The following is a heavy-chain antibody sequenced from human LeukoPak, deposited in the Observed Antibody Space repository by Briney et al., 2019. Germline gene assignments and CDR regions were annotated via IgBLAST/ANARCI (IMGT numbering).Heavy chain of an antibody. V-gene: IGHV1-18*01. CDR3: ARRGLDY. D-gene: IGHD3-10*01. CDR1: GYTFTSYG. CDR2: INNYNNNT. Sequence: ASVKVSCKASGYTFTSYGISWVRQAPGQGLEWMGWINNYNNNTNYVQKFQGRVTMTTDASTNTAYMELRSLRSDDTAVYYCARRGLDYWGQGTLVTVSS. J-gene: IGHJ4*02.